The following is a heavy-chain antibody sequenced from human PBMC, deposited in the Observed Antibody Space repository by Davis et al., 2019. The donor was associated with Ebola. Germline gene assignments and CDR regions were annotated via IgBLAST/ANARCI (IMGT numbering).Heavy chain of an antibody. J-gene: IGHJ4*02. CDR3: VRDYNDGIGRFDY. V-gene: IGHV3-30*04. D-gene: IGHD3-16*01. Sequence: GESLKISCAVSGITFSRYAMHWVRQAPGKGLEWVTDIAYDGRYECYAESVKGRFTISRDNSKSTLYLQMNSLRLEDTAVYYCVRDYNDGIGRFDYWGQGTLVTVSS. CDR1: GITFSRYA. CDR2: IAYDGRYE.